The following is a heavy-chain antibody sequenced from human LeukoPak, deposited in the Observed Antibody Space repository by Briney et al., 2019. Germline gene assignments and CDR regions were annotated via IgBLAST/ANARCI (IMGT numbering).Heavy chain of an antibody. CDR2: MKSIVDGWTT. J-gene: IGHJ4*02. Sequence: GESLRLSCAGTGFIFSNAWMGWVRQAPGKGLEWVGRMKSIVDGWTTDYAATVKGRFTISRDDSKTTLYLQMHSLRTEDTAVYYCITDKPYRGLRTFDYWGQGTLVTASS. V-gene: IGHV3-15*01. D-gene: IGHD1-26*01. CDR1: GFIFSNAW. CDR3: ITDKPYRGLRTFDY.